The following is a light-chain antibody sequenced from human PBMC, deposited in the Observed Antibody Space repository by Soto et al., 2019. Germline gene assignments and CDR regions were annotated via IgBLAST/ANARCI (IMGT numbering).Light chain of an antibody. CDR3: HKSYSTPYT. Sequence: DIQMTQSPSSLSASVGDRVTITCRASQSISSYLNWYQQKPGKAPKLLIYAASSLQSGVPSRFSGSGSGTDFTLTISSLQPEDFATYYCHKSYSTPYTFGQGTKPEIK. J-gene: IGKJ2*01. V-gene: IGKV1-39*01. CDR2: AAS. CDR1: QSISSY.